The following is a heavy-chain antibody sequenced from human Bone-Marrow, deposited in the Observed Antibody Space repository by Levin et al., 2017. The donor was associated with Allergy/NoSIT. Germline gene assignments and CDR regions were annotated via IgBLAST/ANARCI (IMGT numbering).Heavy chain of an antibody. CDR1: GYTFTSYY. CDR2: INPSGGST. D-gene: IGHD6-19*01. V-gene: IGHV1-46*03. J-gene: IGHJ3*02. CDR3: ARGGGQWLGRTAFDI. Sequence: EASVKVSCKASGYTFTSYYMHWVRQAPGQGLEWMGIINPSGGSTSYAQKFQGRVTMTRDTSTSTVYMELSSLRSEDTAVYYCARGGGQWLGRTAFDIWGQGTMVTVSS.